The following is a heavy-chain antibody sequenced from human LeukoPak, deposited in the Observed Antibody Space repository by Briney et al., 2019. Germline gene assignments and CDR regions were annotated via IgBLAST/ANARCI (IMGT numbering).Heavy chain of an antibody. J-gene: IGHJ4*02. D-gene: IGHD3-22*01. CDR1: GGPFNGYY. CDR2: INHSGST. Sequence: SETLSLTCAVYGGPFNGYYWSWIRQPPGKGLEWIGEINHSGSTNYNPSLKSRVTISVDTSKNQFSLKLSSVTAADTAVYYCARGWFVNYYDSSGYYPNFDYWGQGTLVTVSS. V-gene: IGHV4-34*01. CDR3: ARGWFVNYYDSSGYYPNFDY.